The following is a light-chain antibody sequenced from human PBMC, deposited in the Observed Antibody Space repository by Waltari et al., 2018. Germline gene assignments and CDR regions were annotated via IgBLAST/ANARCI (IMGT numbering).Light chain of an antibody. CDR3: QQYNNYPYT. J-gene: IGKJ2*01. Sequence: DIQMTQSPSTLSASVGDRVTITCRASQSLSTWLDWYQQKPGKAPKVLIYKASSLESGVPSRFSGSGSGTEFTLTISSLQPDDFATYYCQQYNNYPYTFGQGTKLEIK. CDR1: QSLSTW. V-gene: IGKV1-5*03. CDR2: KAS.